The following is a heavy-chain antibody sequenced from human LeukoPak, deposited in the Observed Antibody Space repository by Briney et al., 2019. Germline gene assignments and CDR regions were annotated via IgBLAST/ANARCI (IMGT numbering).Heavy chain of an antibody. CDR1: GYSFTSYW. CDR3: ARARKIVVANWYFDL. Sequence: GESLKISCKGSGYSFTSYWIGWVRQMPGKGLEWMGIIYPGDSDTRYSPSFQGQVTISADKSISTAYLQWSSLKASDTAMYYCARARKIVVANWYFDLWGRGTLVTVSS. V-gene: IGHV5-51*01. D-gene: IGHD3-22*01. J-gene: IGHJ2*01. CDR2: IYPGDSDT.